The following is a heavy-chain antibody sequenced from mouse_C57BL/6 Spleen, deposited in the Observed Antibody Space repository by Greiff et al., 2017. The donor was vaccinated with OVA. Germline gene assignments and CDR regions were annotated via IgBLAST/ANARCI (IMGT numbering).Heavy chain of an antibody. Sequence: VQLQQSGPELVKPGASVKISCKASGYAFSSSWMNWVKQRPGKGLEWIGRLYPGDGDTNYNGKFKGKATLTADKSSSTAYMQLSSLTSEDSAVYCCARNYGSSYFDYWGQGTTLTVSS. J-gene: IGHJ2*01. CDR1: GYAFSSSW. V-gene: IGHV1-82*01. CDR2: LYPGDGDT. CDR3: ARNYGSSYFDY. D-gene: IGHD1-1*01.